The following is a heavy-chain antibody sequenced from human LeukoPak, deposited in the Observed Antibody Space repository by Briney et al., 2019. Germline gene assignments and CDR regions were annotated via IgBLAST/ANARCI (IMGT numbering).Heavy chain of an antibody. V-gene: IGHV3-30*02. J-gene: IGHJ5*02. CDR2: IRYDGSNK. CDR3: AKDSSLTGYYNDGWFDP. D-gene: IGHD3-9*01. Sequence: GGSLRLSCAASGFTFSSYGMHWVRQAPGKGPEWVAFIRYDGSNKYYADSVKGRFTISRDNSKNTLYLQMNSLRAEDTAVYYCAKDSSLTGYYNDGWFDPWGQGTLVTVSS. CDR1: GFTFSSYG.